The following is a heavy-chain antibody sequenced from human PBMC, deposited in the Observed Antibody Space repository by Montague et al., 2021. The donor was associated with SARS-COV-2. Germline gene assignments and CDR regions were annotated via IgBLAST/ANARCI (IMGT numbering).Heavy chain of an antibody. CDR2: INQDETAK. D-gene: IGHD3/OR15-3a*01. CDR3: ARSPRRSGTGWLDY. Sequence: SLRLSCAASGFTSGDYQMTWVRQAPGKGLQWVANINQDETAKTYVDSVKGRFTISRDNAKNSLILQMNSLKDEDTAVYYCARSPRRSGTGWLDYWGQGTLVTVSS. V-gene: IGHV3-7*01. CDR1: GFTSGDYQ. J-gene: IGHJ4*02.